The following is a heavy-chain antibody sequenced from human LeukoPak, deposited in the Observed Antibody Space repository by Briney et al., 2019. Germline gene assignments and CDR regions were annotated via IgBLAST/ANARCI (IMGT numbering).Heavy chain of an antibody. CDR1: GYTFTTYY. CDR2: INPSGGST. Sequence: ASVKVSCKASGYTFTTYYMHWVRQAPGQGLEWMGIINPSGGSTTYAQKLQGRVTITRDTSTSTAYMELRSLRSDDTAVYYCARSQRFLEWVYPKYFDYWGQGTLVTVSS. CDR3: ARSQRFLEWVYPKYFDY. J-gene: IGHJ4*02. D-gene: IGHD3-3*01. V-gene: IGHV1-46*04.